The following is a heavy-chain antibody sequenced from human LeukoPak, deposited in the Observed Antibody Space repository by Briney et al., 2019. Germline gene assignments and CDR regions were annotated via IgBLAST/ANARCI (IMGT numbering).Heavy chain of an antibody. D-gene: IGHD3-22*01. Sequence: ASVKVSCKASGYTFSGYYIHWVRQAPGQGLEWMGWINPNTGGTNYAQKLQGRVTMTTDTSTSTAYMELRSLRSDDTAVYYCARGGHYYDSSGSNDYWGQGTLVTVSS. J-gene: IGHJ4*02. V-gene: IGHV1-2*02. CDR3: ARGGHYYDSSGSNDY. CDR2: INPNTGGT. CDR1: GYTFSGYY.